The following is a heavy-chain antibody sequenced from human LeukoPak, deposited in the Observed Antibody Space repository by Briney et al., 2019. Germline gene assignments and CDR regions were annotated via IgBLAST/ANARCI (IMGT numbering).Heavy chain of an antibody. D-gene: IGHD3-10*01. CDR3: ARDTGLYYFDC. CDR2: IYSGGST. CDR1: GFTVSSNY. V-gene: IGHV3-53*01. J-gene: IGHJ4*02. Sequence: QAGGSLRLSSAASGFTVSSNYMTWVRQAPGKGLEWVSVIYSGGSTYYADSVRGRFTISRDNSKDTLYLQMNSLRAEDTAVYYCARDTGLYYFDCWGQGTLVTVSS.